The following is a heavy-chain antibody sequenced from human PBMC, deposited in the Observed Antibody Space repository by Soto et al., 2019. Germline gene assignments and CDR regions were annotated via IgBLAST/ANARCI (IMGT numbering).Heavy chain of an antibody. V-gene: IGHV3-9*01. D-gene: IGHD5-12*01. CDR1: GFTFDDYA. Sequence: GGSLRLSCAASGFTFDDYAMHWVRQAPGKGLEWVSGISWNSGSIGYADSVKGRITISRDNAKNSLYLQMNSLRAEDTALYYCAKDLGATIRRGAFDIWGQGTMVTVSS. CDR3: AKDLGATIRRGAFDI. CDR2: ISWNSGSI. J-gene: IGHJ3*02.